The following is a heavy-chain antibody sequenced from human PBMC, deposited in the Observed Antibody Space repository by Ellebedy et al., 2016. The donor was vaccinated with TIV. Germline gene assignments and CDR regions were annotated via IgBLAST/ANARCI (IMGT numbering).Heavy chain of an antibody. J-gene: IGHJ4*02. Sequence: PGGSLRLSCVASGFTFNTAWMTWVRQAPGKGLEWVGRIQSKSDGETIDYAAHVKGRFSISRDDSKETPFLQINCLKTEDSGVYFCTTVPMWHFNSSGPYLFEFWGQGTLVTVSS. D-gene: IGHD3-22*01. V-gene: IGHV3-15*01. CDR1: GFTFNTAW. CDR3: TTVPMWHFNSSGPYLFEF. CDR2: IQSKSDGETI.